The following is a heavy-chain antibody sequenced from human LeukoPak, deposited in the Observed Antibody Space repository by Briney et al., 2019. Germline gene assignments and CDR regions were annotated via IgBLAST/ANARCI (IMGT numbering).Heavy chain of an antibody. V-gene: IGHV3-49*04. CDR2: IRSKAYGGTT. J-gene: IGHJ4*02. CDR3: TLTPRYCSSTSCSHFDY. CDR1: GFTFGDYA. Sequence: GGSLRLSCTASGFTFGDYAMSWVRQAPGKGLELVGFIRSKAYGGTTEYAASVKGRFTISRDDSKSIAYLQMNSLKTEDTAVYYCTLTPRYCSSTSCSHFDYWGQGTLVTVSS. D-gene: IGHD2-2*01.